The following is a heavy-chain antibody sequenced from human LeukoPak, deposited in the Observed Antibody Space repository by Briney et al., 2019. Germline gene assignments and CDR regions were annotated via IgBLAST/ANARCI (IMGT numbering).Heavy chain of an antibody. CDR3: ARVGTLQAVDY. CDR1: GGTFSSYA. J-gene: IGHJ4*02. D-gene: IGHD4-11*01. Sequence: ASVKVPCKASGGTFSSYAISWVRQAPGQGLEWMGGIIPIFGTANYAQKFQGRVTITADKSTSTAYMELSSLRSEDTAVYYCARVGTLQAVDYWGQGTLVTVSS. V-gene: IGHV1-69*06. CDR2: IIPIFGTA.